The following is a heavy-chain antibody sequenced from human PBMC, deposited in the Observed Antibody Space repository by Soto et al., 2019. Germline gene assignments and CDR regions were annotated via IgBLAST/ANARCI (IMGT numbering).Heavy chain of an antibody. D-gene: IGHD3-22*01. CDR1: GFTFSSYS. J-gene: IGHJ4*02. CDR2: ISSSSSYI. CDR3: ARDYYYDSSGYSSPFDY. V-gene: IGHV3-21*01. Sequence: GGSLRLSCAASGFTFSSYSMNWVRQAPGKGLEWVSSISSSSSYIYYADSVKGRFTISRDNAKNSLYLQMNSLRAEDTAVYYCARDYYYDSSGYSSPFDYWGQGTLVTVSS.